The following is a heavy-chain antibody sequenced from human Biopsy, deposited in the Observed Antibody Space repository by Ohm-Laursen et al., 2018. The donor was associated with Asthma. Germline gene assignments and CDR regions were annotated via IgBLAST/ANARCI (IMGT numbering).Heavy chain of an antibody. D-gene: IGHD4-17*01. J-gene: IGHJ4*02. Sequence: SVKVSCKISGCSLNDLSMHWVRQAPGQGLEWMGGHDHEEGGTVNARRFQGRVTMTEDTSTDTAYMELSSLSSDDTAVYYCASDFPKDYVRYNFQFWGQGTLVTVSS. CDR3: ASDFPKDYVRYNFQF. CDR1: GCSLNDLS. V-gene: IGHV1-24*01. CDR2: HDHEEGGT.